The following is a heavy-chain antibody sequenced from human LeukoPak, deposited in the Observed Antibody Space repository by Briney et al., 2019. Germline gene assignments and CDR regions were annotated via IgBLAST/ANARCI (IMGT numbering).Heavy chain of an antibody. D-gene: IGHD3-22*01. CDR1: GGSISSSSYY. Sequence: PSETLSLTCTVSGGSISSSSYYWGWIRQPPGKSLEWIGSIYYSGSTNYNPSLKRRVTISVDTSKNQFFLKLSSVTAADGAVYYCARHEGSYYDKSGYTFDYWGQGTLVTVSS. CDR3: ARHEGSYYDKSGYTFDY. J-gene: IGHJ4*02. CDR2: IYYSGST. V-gene: IGHV4-39*01.